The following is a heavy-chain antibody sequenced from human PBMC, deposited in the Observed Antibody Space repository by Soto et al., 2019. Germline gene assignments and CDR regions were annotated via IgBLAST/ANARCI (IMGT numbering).Heavy chain of an antibody. CDR2: IIPILDVA. V-gene: IGHV1-69*02. CDR3: AQLWFGELWHGMDV. D-gene: IGHD3-10*01. Sequence: QLVQSGAEVKKPGSSVKVSCKSSGGDFLSYTISRVRQAPGQGPEWMGTIIPILDVAKNAQKFQGRVASTADQATCTVYMELRSLRSDDTAVYYCAQLWFGELWHGMDVWGQGTTITVSS. J-gene: IGHJ6*02. CDR1: GGDFLSYT.